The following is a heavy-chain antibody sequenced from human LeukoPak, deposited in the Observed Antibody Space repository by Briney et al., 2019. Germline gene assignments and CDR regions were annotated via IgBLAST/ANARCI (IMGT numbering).Heavy chain of an antibody. D-gene: IGHD3-10*01. J-gene: IGHJ2*01. Sequence: SETLSLTCAVYGGSFSGYYWSWIRQPPGKGLEWIGEINHSGSTNYNPSLKSRVTISLATSKNQFSLKLSSVTAADTSVYYCARDGGRYGSGSYDLWGHGTLVTVSS. CDR1: GGSFSGYY. V-gene: IGHV4-34*01. CDR2: INHSGST. CDR3: ARDGGRYGSGSYDL.